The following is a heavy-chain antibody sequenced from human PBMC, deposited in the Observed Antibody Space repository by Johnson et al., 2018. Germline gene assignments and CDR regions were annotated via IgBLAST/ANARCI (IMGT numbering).Heavy chain of an antibody. D-gene: IGHD3-3*01. CDR2: IISIFGSP. CDR3: ATSGDLWNMYPPYYYYGLDV. CDR1: GGTFNKYV. Sequence: QVRLGQAGAEVKKAGSSVKVCCKVSGGTFNKYVINWVRPAPGQVLEWMGGIISIFGSPNYAQKFQGRVMIKADESTSTSSIERSSMRSEDTALYYCATSGDLWNMYPPYYYYGLDVWGQGTTVTVSS. V-gene: IGHV1-69*01. J-gene: IGHJ6*02.